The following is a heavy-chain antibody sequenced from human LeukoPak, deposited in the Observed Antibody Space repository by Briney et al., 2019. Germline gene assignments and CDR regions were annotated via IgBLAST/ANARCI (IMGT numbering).Heavy chain of an antibody. CDR2: ISGSGGST. Sequence: GGSLRLSCAASGFTFSSYAVSWVRQAPGKGLEWVSAISGSGGSTYYADSVKGRFTISRDNAKNTLYLQMNSLRAEDTAVYYCARDLTTMIPRGSNSWGQGTLVTVSS. CDR3: ARDLTTMIPRGSNS. D-gene: IGHD3-22*01. CDR1: GFTFSSYA. V-gene: IGHV3-23*01. J-gene: IGHJ4*02.